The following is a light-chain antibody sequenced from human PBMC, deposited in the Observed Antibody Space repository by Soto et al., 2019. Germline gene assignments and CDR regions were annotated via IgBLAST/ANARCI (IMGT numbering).Light chain of an antibody. J-gene: IGLJ2*01. V-gene: IGLV1-44*01. CDR2: NNN. CDR3: QSYDSSLTGGI. CDR1: SSNIGSTT. Sequence: QSVLTQPPSASGTPGQRVTIACSGSSSNIGSTTVKWYQQLPGTAPKLLIYNNNQRPSGVPDRFSGSKSGTSASLAISGLQAEDEGDYYCQSYDSSLTGGIFGGGTKVTVL.